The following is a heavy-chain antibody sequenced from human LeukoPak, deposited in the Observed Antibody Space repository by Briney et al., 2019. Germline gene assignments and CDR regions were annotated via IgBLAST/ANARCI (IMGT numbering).Heavy chain of an antibody. D-gene: IGHD3-16*01. CDR2: IWYDGGNK. CDR1: GFTFSSYG. V-gene: IGHV3-33*01. CDR3: ARDLGELVHYGMDV. Sequence: GRSLRLSCAASGFTFSSYGMHWVRQAPGKGLEWVAVIWYDGGNKYYADSVKGRFTISRDNSKNTLYLQMNSLRAEDTAVYYCARDLGELVHYGMDVWGQGTTVTVSS. J-gene: IGHJ6*02.